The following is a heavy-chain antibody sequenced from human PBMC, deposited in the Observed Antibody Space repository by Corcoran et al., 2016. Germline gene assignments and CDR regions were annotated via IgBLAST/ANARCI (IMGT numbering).Heavy chain of an antibody. J-gene: IGHJ4*02. D-gene: IGHD3-9*01. Sequence: QVQLVESGGGVVQPGRSLRLSCAASGFTFSSYGMHWVRQAPGKGLEWVAVISYDGSNKYYADSVKGRFTISRDNSKNTLYLQMNSLRAEDTAVYYCAKDGVLRYFYWSHALWRMGIYFDYWGQGTLVTVSS. V-gene: IGHV3-30*18. CDR1: GFTFSSYG. CDR3: AKDGVLRYFYWSHALWRMGIYFDY. CDR2: ISYDGSNK.